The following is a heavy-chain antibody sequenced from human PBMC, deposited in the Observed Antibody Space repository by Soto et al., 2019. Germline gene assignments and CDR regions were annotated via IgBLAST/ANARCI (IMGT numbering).Heavy chain of an antibody. CDR2: IYYSGST. CDR3: ATRYSSSSHYYGMDV. CDR1: GGSISNSSYY. Sequence: SETLSLTCTVSGGSISNSSYYWGWIRQPPGKGLEWIGSIYYSGSTYYNPSLKSRVTISVDTSKNQFSLKLSSVTAADPAVHYCATRYSSSSHYYGMDVWGQGTTVTVSS. D-gene: IGHD6-6*01. V-gene: IGHV4-39*01. J-gene: IGHJ6*02.